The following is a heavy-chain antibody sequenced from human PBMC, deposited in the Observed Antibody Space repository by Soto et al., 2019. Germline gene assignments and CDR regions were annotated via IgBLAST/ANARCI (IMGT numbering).Heavy chain of an antibody. CDR1: GFTFSSYW. CDR2: IKQDGSEK. V-gene: IGHV3-7*01. J-gene: IGHJ4*02. CDR3: ARGGLGSGGDSDEYYFDY. Sequence: EVQLLQSGGGLVQPGGSLRLSCAASGFTFSSYWMSWVRQAPGKGLEWVANIKQDGSEKYYVDSVKGRFTISRDNAKNSLYLPMSSLSAEDTAVYSCARGGLGSGGDSDEYYFDYWGQGTLVTVSS. D-gene: IGHD3-16*01.